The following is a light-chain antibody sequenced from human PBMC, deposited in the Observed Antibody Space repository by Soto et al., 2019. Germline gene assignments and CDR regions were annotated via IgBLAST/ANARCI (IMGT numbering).Light chain of an antibody. J-gene: IGLJ1*01. CDR3: CSYVTTPEI. CDR1: SSNVDDYRY. CDR2: GVN. Sequence: QSVLTQPRSVSGSPGQSLTISCTGTSSNVDDYRYVSWYQQFPGKAPKLVIYGVNQRPSGVPNRFSGSNSDNTASLTISGLQAEDEDDYYCCSYVTTPEIFGTGTKVTVL. V-gene: IGLV2-11*01.